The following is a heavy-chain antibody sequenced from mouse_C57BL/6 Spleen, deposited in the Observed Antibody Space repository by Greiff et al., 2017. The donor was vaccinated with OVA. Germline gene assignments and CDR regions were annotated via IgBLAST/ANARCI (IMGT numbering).Heavy chain of an antibody. CDR3: ARGGRTMITTGYYFDY. J-gene: IGHJ2*01. CDR1: GFTFSDYG. CDR2: ISSGSSTI. Sequence: EVKLMESGGGLVKPGGSLKLSCAASGFTFSDYGMHWVRQAPEKGLAWVAYISSGSSTIYYADTVKGRFTISRDNAKNTLFLQMTSLRSEDTAMYYCARGGRTMITTGYYFDYWGQGTTLTVSS. V-gene: IGHV5-17*01. D-gene: IGHD2-4*01.